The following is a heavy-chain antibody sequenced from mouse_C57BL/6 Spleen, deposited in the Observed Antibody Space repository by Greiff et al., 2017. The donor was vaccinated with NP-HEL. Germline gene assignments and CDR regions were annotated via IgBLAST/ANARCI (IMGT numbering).Heavy chain of an antibody. CDR2: IDPANGNT. Sequence: EVQLQQSVAELVRPGASVKLSCTASGFNIKNTYMHWVKQRPEQGLEWIGRIDPANGNTKYAPKFQGKATITADTSSNTAYLQLSSLTSEDTAIDYGARSGYGKYVEGAMDYWGQGTSVTVSS. CDR3: ARSGYGKYVEGAMDY. D-gene: IGHD2-1*01. J-gene: IGHJ4*01. CDR1: GFNIKNTY. V-gene: IGHV14-3*01.